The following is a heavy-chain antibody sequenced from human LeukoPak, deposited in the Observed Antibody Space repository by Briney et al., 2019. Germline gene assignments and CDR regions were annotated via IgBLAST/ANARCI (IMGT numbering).Heavy chain of an antibody. CDR1: GFTFSDYY. Sequence: YPGGSLRLSCAASGFTFSDYYMSWIRQAPGKGLEWVSYISSSGSTIYYADSVKGRFTISRDNAKNSLYLQMNSLRAEDTAVYYCARDFYGDSFYFDYWGQGTLVTVSS. CDR2: ISSSGSTI. D-gene: IGHD4-17*01. J-gene: IGHJ4*02. V-gene: IGHV3-11*04. CDR3: ARDFYGDSFYFDY.